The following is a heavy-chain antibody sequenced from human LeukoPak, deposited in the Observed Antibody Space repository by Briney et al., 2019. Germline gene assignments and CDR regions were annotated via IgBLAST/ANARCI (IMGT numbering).Heavy chain of an antibody. V-gene: IGHV4-34*01. CDR2: INHSGST. CDR3: ARFGLCSSTSCYGSFDL. CDR1: GGSFCGYY. D-gene: IGHD2-2*01. J-gene: IGHJ2*01. Sequence: SETLSLTCAVYGGSFCGYYWSWIRQPPGKGLEWIGEINHSGSTNYNPSLKSRVTISVDTSKNQFSLKLSSVTAADTAVYYCARFGLCSSTSCYGSFDLWGRGTLVTVSS.